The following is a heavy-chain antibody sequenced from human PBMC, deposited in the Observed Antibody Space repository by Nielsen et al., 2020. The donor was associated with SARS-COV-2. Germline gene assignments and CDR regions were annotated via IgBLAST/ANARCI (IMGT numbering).Heavy chain of an antibody. D-gene: IGHD1-26*01. CDR3: VKWVELDFGYYYYGMDV. CDR2: IKRSGGST. CDR1: GFIFDRYA. J-gene: IGHJ6*02. V-gene: IGHV3-23*01. Sequence: GESLKISCVASGFIFDRYAMTWVRQAPGKGLEWVSVIKRSGGSTYYADSVKGRFTISRDNSRNTLYLQMNSLRVEDTAVYYCVKWVELDFGYYYYGMDVWGQGTTVTVSS.